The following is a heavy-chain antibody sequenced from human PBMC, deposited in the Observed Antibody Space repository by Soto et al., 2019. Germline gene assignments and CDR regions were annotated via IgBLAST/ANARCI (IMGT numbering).Heavy chain of an antibody. D-gene: IGHD5-12*01. CDR1: GYTFTSYY. Sequence: ASVKVSCKASGYTFTSYYMHWVRQAPGQGLEWMGIINPSGGSTSYAQKFQGRVTMTRDTSTSTVYMELSSLRSEDTAVYYCARESPIWLQRTPFRYWGQGTLVTVSS. CDR2: INPSGGST. J-gene: IGHJ4*02. V-gene: IGHV1-46*01. CDR3: ARESPIWLQRTPFRY.